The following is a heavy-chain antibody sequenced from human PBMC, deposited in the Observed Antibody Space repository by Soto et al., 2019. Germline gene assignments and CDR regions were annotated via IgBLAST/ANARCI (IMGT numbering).Heavy chain of an antibody. CDR3: VRATAARQRDYSYHYYLHI. CDR2: INPNGGST. J-gene: IGHJ6*03. Sequence: GASVEVSCKASGDAFISYYRHSVRQAPGQGLEWMGVINPNGGSTVYAQKFQGRVTLTRDTSTSTVYVELSSLRSDDTAVYFCVRATAARQRDYSYHYYLHIWGKGTTVTVSS. V-gene: IGHV1-46*03. D-gene: IGHD6-6*01. CDR1: GDAFISYY.